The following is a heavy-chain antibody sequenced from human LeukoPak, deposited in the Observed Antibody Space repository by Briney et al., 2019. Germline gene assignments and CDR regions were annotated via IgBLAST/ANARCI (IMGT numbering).Heavy chain of an antibody. J-gene: IGHJ6*02. CDR2: TYYSGST. D-gene: IGHD2-15*01. CDR3: ARHEAAPGGGYYGMDV. V-gene: IGHV4-39*01. Sequence: SETLSLTCSVSGTSISSSSHYWGWIRQPPGKGLEWIGTTYYSGSTHYNSSLKSRITMSVDTSKNQVSLKLSSGTAADTAVYYCARHEAAPGGGYYGMDVWGQGTTVTVSS. CDR1: GTSISSSSHY.